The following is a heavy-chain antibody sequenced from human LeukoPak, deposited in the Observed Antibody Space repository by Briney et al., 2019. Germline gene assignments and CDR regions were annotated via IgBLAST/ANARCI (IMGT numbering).Heavy chain of an antibody. D-gene: IGHD3-3*02. CDR2: ISGYNGNT. Sequence: ASVKASCKASGYTFTSNGITWVRQAPGQGLEWMGWISGYNGNTNYAQKLQGRVTMTTDRSTSTAYMELRSLTSDDTAVYYCARGALAQPFYYYMDVWGKGTTVTVSS. CDR1: GYTFTSNG. V-gene: IGHV1-18*01. CDR3: ARGALAQPFYYYMDV. J-gene: IGHJ6*03.